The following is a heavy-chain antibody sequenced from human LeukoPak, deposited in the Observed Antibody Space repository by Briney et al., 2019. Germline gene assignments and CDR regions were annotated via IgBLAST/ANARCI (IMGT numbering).Heavy chain of an antibody. D-gene: IGHD1-26*01. J-gene: IGHJ3*02. Sequence: ASVKVSCKASGYTFTSYYMHWVRQAPGQGLEWMGWINPNSGGTNYAQKFQGRVTMTRDTSISTAYMELSRLRSDDTAVYYCARGLRVGATSAFDIWGQGTMVTVSS. CDR2: INPNSGGT. CDR3: ARGLRVGATSAFDI. V-gene: IGHV1-2*02. CDR1: GYTFTSYY.